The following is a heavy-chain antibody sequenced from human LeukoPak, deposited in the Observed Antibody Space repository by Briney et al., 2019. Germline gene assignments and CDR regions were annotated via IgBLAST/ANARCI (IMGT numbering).Heavy chain of an antibody. V-gene: IGHV5-51*01. CDR3: ARLEGNAFLDY. Sequence: GESLKISCKGSGYIFTNYWIAWVRQMPGKGLEWMGMIYPVDSDTRYSPSFHGQVTISVDKSISTAYLQWSSLKASDTAVYYCARLEGNAFLDYWGQGTLVTVSS. CDR2: IYPVDSDT. D-gene: IGHD2-8*01. CDR1: GYIFTNYW. J-gene: IGHJ4*02.